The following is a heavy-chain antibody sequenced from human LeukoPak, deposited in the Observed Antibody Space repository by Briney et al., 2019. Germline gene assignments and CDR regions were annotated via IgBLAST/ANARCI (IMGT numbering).Heavy chain of an antibody. D-gene: IGHD6-19*01. V-gene: IGHV4-59*01. CDR2: IYYSGST. Sequence: PSETLSLTCTVSGGSISSYYWSWIRQPPGKGLEWIGYIYYSGSTNYYPSLKSRLTISVDTSKNQFSLKLSSVTAADTAVYYCARDKDSYSSGWNYFDYWGQGTLVTVSS. CDR3: ARDKDSYSSGWNYFDY. J-gene: IGHJ4*02. CDR1: GGSISSYY.